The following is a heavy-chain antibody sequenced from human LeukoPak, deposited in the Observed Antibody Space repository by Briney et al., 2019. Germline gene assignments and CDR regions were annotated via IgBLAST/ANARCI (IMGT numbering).Heavy chain of an antibody. CDR1: GFTFSNYG. CDR3: AKEPTSRGSGRGYFDL. D-gene: IGHD6-19*01. CDR2: IWYDGSNK. J-gene: IGHJ2*01. V-gene: IGHV3-33*06. Sequence: GGSLRLSCAASGFTFSNYGMHWVRQAPGKGLEWVGVIWYDGSNKYYVDSVKGRFTISRDDSKNTLYLQVNSLRAEDTAVYFCAKEPTSRGSGRGYFDLWGRGTLVTVPS.